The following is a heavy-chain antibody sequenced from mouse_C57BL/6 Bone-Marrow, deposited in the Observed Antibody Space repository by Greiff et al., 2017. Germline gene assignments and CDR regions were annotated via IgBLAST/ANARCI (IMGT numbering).Heavy chain of an antibody. CDR2: ISSGGSYT. Sequence: EVKVVESGGDLVKPGGSLKLSCAASGFTFSSYGMSWVRQTPDKRLEWVATISSGGSYTYYPDSVKGRFTISRDNAKNTLYLQMSSLKSEDTAMYYCARHHYDRDYWGQGTTLTVSS. D-gene: IGHD2-4*01. CDR3: ARHHYDRDY. CDR1: GFTFSSYG. V-gene: IGHV5-6*01. J-gene: IGHJ2*01.